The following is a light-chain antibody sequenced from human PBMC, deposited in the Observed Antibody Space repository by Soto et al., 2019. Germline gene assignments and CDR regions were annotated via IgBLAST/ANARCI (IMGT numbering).Light chain of an antibody. Sequence: QSVLTQPPSASGTPGQRVTISCSGSSSNIGSNTVNWYQQLPGAAPKHLIFSNNQRPSGVPDRCSGSKSGTSASLAISGLQPDDEADYYCAAWDDSLSGVFGGGTKLTVL. CDR1: SSNIGSNT. J-gene: IGLJ3*02. V-gene: IGLV1-44*01. CDR2: SNN. CDR3: AAWDDSLSGV.